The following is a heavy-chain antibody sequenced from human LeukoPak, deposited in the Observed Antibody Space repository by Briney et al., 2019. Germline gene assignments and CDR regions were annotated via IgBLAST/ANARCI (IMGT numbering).Heavy chain of an antibody. CDR3: AKALKGITMIVVVMGFDY. D-gene: IGHD3-22*01. Sequence: PGGSLRLSCAASGFTFSSYAMSWVRQAPGKGLEWVSAISGSGGSTYYADSVKGRFTISRDNSKNTLYLQMNSLRAEDTAVYYCAKALKGITMIVVVMGFDYWGQGTLVTVSS. J-gene: IGHJ4*02. CDR1: GFTFSSYA. CDR2: ISGSGGST. V-gene: IGHV3-23*01.